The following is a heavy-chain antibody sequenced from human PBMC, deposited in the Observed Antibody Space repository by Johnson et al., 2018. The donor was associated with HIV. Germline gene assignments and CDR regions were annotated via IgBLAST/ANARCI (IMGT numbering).Heavy chain of an antibody. Sequence: VQLVESGGGVVQPGRSLRLSCAASGFTFSSYGMHWVRQAPGKGLEWVAVISYDGSNKYYADSVKGRFTISRDNYKNTLYLKMNSLRAEETAVYYCARAIFGVVMGQNAFDIWGQGTMVTVSS. CDR3: ARAIFGVVMGQNAFDI. CDR1: GFTFSSYG. CDR2: ISYDGSNK. D-gene: IGHD3-3*01. V-gene: IGHV3-33*05. J-gene: IGHJ3*02.